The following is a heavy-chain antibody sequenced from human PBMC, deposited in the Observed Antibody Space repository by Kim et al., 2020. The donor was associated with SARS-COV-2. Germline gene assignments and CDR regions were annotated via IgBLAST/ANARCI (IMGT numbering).Heavy chain of an antibody. D-gene: IGHD3-10*01. Sequence: ASVKVSCKASGYTFTSYGISWVRQAPGQGLEWMGWISAYNGNTNYAQKLQGRVTMTTDTSTSTAYMELRSLRSDDTAVYYCARGPMVRGVRRWWDYWGQGTLVTVSS. CDR3: ARGPMVRGVRRWWDY. J-gene: IGHJ4*02. CDR2: ISAYNGNT. V-gene: IGHV1-18*04. CDR1: GYTFTSYG.